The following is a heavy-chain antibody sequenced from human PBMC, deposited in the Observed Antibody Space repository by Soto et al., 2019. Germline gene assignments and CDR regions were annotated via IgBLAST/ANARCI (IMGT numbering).Heavy chain of an antibody. J-gene: IGHJ5*02. Sequence: PGGSLRLSCAASGFTFSSYAMSWVRQAPWKGLEWVSAISGSGGSTYYADSVKGRFTISRDNSKNTLYLQMNSLRAEDTAVYYCAKDHSPGYYYDSSGYCLDPWGQGTLVTVSS. V-gene: IGHV3-23*01. CDR1: GFTFSSYA. D-gene: IGHD3-22*01. CDR2: ISGSGGST. CDR3: AKDHSPGYYYDSSGYCLDP.